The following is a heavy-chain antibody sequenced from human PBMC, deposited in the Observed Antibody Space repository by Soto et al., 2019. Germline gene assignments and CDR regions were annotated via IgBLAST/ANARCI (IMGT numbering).Heavy chain of an antibody. CDR2: ISYDGSNK. CDR3: ARGGMSLVVIPPPFDY. V-gene: IGHV3-30-3*01. D-gene: IGHD3-22*01. CDR1: GFAVSSYA. Sequence: GGSLRLSCASCGFAVSSYAMHLVRQAPGKGLEWVAVISYDGSNKYYADSVKGRFTISRDNSKNTLYLQMNSLRAEDTAVYYCARGGMSLVVIPPPFDYWGQGTLVTVSS. J-gene: IGHJ4*02.